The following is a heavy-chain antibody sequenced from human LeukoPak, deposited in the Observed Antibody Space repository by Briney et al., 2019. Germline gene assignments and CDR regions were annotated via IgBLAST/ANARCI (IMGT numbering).Heavy chain of an antibody. CDR3: ARGPGIAVAVDY. Sequence: SETLSLTCAVYGGSFSGYYWSWIRQPPGKGLEWSGEINHSGSTNYNPSLKSRVTISVDTSKNQFSLKLSSVTAADTAVYYCARGPGIAVAVDYWGQGTLVTVSS. J-gene: IGHJ4*02. D-gene: IGHD6-19*01. CDR2: INHSGST. CDR1: GGSFSGYY. V-gene: IGHV4-34*01.